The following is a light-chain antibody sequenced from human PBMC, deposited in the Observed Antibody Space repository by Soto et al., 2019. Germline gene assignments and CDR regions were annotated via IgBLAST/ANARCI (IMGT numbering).Light chain of an antibody. J-gene: IGLJ3*02. CDR2: EVS. CDR1: SSDVGGYNY. CDR3: SSYTISSTWV. Sequence: QSVLTQPASVSGSPGQSITISCTGTSSDVGGYNYVSWYQQHPGKAPKLMIYEVSNRPSGVSNRFSGSKSGNTASLTISGLQAEDEADYYCSSYTISSTWVFGGGTQLTV. V-gene: IGLV2-14*01.